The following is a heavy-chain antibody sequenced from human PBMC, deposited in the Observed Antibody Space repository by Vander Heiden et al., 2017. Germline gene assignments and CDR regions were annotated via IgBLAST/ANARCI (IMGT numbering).Heavy chain of an antibody. Sequence: EVQLLESGGGLVQPGGSLRLACADSGFTFSSYAMSWVRQAPGKGLEWVSAISGSGGSTYYADSVKGRFTISRDNSKNTLYLQMNSLRAEDTAVYYCAKSDDFWSGPNDYWGQGTLVTVSS. J-gene: IGHJ4*02. V-gene: IGHV3-23*01. CDR2: ISGSGGST. CDR3: AKSDDFWSGPNDY. D-gene: IGHD3-3*01. CDR1: GFTFSSYA.